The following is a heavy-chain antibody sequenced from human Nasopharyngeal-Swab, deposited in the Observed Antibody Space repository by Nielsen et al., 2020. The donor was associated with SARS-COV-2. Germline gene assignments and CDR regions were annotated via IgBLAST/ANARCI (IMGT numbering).Heavy chain of an antibody. J-gene: IGHJ6*03. Sequence: GGSLRLSCAVSGFTFDDYAMRWVRQAPGKGLEWVSSISRNAASIGYAASVKGRFTISRDNAKNSLYLQMSTLRAEDTALYYCAKDSRSSYYDAYYYSMDVWGKGTTVTVSS. CDR2: ISRNAASI. CDR3: AKDSRSSYYDAYYYSMDV. D-gene: IGHD4-11*01. CDR1: GFTFDDYA. V-gene: IGHV3-9*01.